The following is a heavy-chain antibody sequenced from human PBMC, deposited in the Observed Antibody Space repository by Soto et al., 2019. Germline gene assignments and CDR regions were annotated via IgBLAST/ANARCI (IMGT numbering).Heavy chain of an antibody. D-gene: IGHD6-6*01. Sequence: GGSLRLSCAASGFTFSSYAMSWVRQAPGKGLEWVSAISGSGGSTYYADSVKGRFTISRDNSKNTLYLQMNSLRAEDTAVYYCATGAQQLVPSYYWYYGMDVWGQGTTVTVSS. CDR3: ATGAQQLVPSYYWYYGMDV. CDR2: ISGSGGST. CDR1: GFTFSSYA. J-gene: IGHJ6*02. V-gene: IGHV3-23*01.